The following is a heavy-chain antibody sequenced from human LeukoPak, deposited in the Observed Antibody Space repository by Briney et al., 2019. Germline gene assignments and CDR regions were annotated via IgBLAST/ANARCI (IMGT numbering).Heavy chain of an antibody. J-gene: IGHJ5*02. CDR3: ARHYYLTWFDP. CDR2: IYYSGST. CDR1: GGSISSGDYY. V-gene: IGHV4-30-4*01. Sequence: PSETLSLTCTVSGGSISSGDYYWSWIRQPPGKGLEWIGYIYYSGSTYYNPSLKSRVTISVDTSRNQFSLKLSSVTAADAAVYYCARHYYLTWFDPWGQGTLVTVSS. D-gene: IGHD1-26*01.